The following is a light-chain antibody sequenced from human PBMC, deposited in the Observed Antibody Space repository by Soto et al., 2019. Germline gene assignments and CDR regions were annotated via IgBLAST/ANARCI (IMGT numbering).Light chain of an antibody. J-gene: IGKJ4*01. V-gene: IGKV1-16*02. CDR2: DAS. Sequence: DIQMTQSPSSLSASVGDRVTITCRASQEISNHLAWFQQKPGKPPKSLIYDASSLQSGVPSKFSGSGSGTDFTLTISSLQPEDFATYYGQQYHNSPVTFGGGTKAEIK. CDR1: QEISNH. CDR3: QQYHNSPVT.